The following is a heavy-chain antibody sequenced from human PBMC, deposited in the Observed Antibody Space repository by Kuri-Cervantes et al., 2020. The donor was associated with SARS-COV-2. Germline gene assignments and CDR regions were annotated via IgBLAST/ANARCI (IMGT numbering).Heavy chain of an antibody. Sequence: GESLKISCAASGFTFSNAWMSWVRQAPGRGLEWVGRIKSKTDGGTTDYAAPVKGRFTISRDDSKNTLYLQMNSLKTEDTDVYYCTTGYSSSWDFDYWGQGTLVTVSS. D-gene: IGHD6-13*01. CDR3: TTGYSSSWDFDY. CDR2: IKSKTDGGTT. CDR1: GFTFSNAW. V-gene: IGHV3-15*01. J-gene: IGHJ4*02.